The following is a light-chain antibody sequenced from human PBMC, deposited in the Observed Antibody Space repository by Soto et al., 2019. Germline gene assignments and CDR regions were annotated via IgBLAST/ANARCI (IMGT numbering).Light chain of an antibody. J-gene: IGKJ2*01. V-gene: IGKV1-5*03. CDR1: QTISSW. CDR2: KAS. Sequence: DIQMTQSPSTLSGSVGDRVTITCRASQTISSWLAWYQQKPGKAPKLLIYKASTLKSGVPSRFSGSGSGTEFTLTISSLQPDDFATYYCQQYKTYPYTFGQGTKVDIK. CDR3: QQYKTYPYT.